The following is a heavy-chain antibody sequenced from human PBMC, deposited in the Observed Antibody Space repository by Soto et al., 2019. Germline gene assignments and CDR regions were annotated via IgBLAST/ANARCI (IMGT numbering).Heavy chain of an antibody. J-gene: IGHJ3*02. D-gene: IGHD3-22*01. CDR1: GGSISSSSYY. Sequence: PSETLSLTCTVSGGSISSSSYYWGWIRQPPGKGLEWIGSIYYSGSTYYNPSLKSRVTISVDTSKNQFSLKLSSVTAADTAVYYCASSYYYDSSGFSEGSFDIWGQGTMVTVSS. CDR3: ASSYYYDSSGFSEGSFDI. V-gene: IGHV4-39*01. CDR2: IYYSGST.